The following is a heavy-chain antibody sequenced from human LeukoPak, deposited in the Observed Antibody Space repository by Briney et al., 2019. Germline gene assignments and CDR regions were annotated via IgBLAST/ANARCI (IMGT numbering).Heavy chain of an antibody. J-gene: IGHJ4*02. CDR3: ARDYGEGGYYFDY. CDR2: ISSDGSST. CDR1: GFTVSSNH. D-gene: IGHD4-17*01. V-gene: IGHV3-74*01. Sequence: LAGGSLRLSCAASGFTVSSNHMSWVRHAPGKGLVWLSRISSDGSSTNYADSVKGRFTISRDNAKNTLYLQMNSLRAEDTAVYYCARDYGEGGYYFDYWGQGTLVTVSS.